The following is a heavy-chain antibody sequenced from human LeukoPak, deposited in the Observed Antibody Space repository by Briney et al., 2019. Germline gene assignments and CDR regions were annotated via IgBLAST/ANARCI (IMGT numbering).Heavy chain of an antibody. Sequence: GGSLRLSCEASGVILSSYAMSWVRQAPGKGLEWVSAISLNGGSTYYADSVKGRFTITRDTSKNTLSLQMNSLRVEDTALYYCATEGTYTFGHYTSWGQGTLATVSS. J-gene: IGHJ5*02. CDR1: GVILSSYA. D-gene: IGHD3-3*01. CDR2: ISLNGGST. V-gene: IGHV3-23*01. CDR3: ATEGTYTFGHYTS.